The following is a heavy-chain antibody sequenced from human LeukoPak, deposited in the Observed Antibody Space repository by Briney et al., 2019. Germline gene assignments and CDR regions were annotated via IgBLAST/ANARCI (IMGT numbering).Heavy chain of an antibody. CDR2: IYPADSDT. CDR3: ARRPRPGYGDYAVDY. J-gene: IGHJ4*02. CDR1: GYSFTSYW. Sequence: GESLKISCKGSGYSFTSYWIGWVRQMPGKGLEWMGIIYPADSDTRYSPSFQGQVTISADKSINTAYLQWSSLKASDTAMYYCARRPRPGYGDYAVDYWGQGTLVTVSS. D-gene: IGHD4-17*01. V-gene: IGHV5-51*01.